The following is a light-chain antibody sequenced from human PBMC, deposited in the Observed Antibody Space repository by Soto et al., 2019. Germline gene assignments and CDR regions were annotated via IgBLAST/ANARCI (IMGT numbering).Light chain of an antibody. Sequence: QSVLTQPPSASGSPGQSVTISCTGTSSDVGGYNFVSWYQQHPGKAPKLMIYEVSKRPSGVPDRFSGSKSDNTASLTVSGLQAEDEADYYFSSYAGSNNRYVFGTGTKLTVL. CDR2: EVS. CDR3: SSYAGSNNRYV. V-gene: IGLV2-8*01. CDR1: SSDVGGYNF. J-gene: IGLJ1*01.